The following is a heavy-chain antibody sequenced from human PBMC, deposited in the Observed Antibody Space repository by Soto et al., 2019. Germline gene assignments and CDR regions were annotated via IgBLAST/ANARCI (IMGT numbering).Heavy chain of an antibody. CDR3: AASDFWSGYKYYFDY. CDR1: GFTFSSYA. CDR2: ISGSGGST. V-gene: IGHV3-23*01. Sequence: LRLSCAASGFTFSSYAMSWVRQAPGKGLEWVSAISGSGGSTYYADSVKGRFTISRDNSKNTLYLQMNSLRAEDTAVYYCAASDFWSGYKYYFDYWGRGTLVTVSS. J-gene: IGHJ4*02. D-gene: IGHD3-3*01.